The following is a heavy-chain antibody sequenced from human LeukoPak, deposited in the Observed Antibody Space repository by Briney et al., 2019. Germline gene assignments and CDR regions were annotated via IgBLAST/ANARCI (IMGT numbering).Heavy chain of an antibody. Sequence: GGSLRLSCAASGFTFSSYSINWIRQAPGKGLEWVSSISSSSGDIYYADSVKGRFTISRDNAKNSLYLQMNSLRAEDTAVYYCARDYGSAPGWFDPWGQGTLVTVSS. J-gene: IGHJ5*02. CDR2: ISSSSGDI. CDR1: GFTFSSYS. D-gene: IGHD3-10*01. CDR3: ARDYGSAPGWFDP. V-gene: IGHV3-21*01.